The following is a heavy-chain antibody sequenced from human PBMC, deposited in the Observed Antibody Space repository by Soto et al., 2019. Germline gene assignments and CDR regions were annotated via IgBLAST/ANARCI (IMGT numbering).Heavy chain of an antibody. CDR2: INPSGDSR. J-gene: IGHJ5*02. CDR1: GFSFSDYF. V-gene: IGHV1-46*01. Sequence: RASVKVSCKASGFSFSDYFMHWVRQAPGQGLEWMGIINPSGDSRNYAQKFQGRVTITRDTSTSTVYMDLSSLRYEDTAVYYCARDNSQKYGTPAASSWFHHWGQGTPVTVSS. CDR3: ARDNSQKYGTPAASSWFHH. D-gene: IGHD2-15*01.